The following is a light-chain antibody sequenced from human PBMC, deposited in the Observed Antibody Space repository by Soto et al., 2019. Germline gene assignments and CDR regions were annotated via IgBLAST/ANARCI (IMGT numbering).Light chain of an antibody. CDR2: WAS. J-gene: IGKJ2*01. V-gene: IGKV4-1*01. CDR3: QQYESTPPT. Sequence: DIVMTQSPDSLAVSLGERATINCKSSQSVLYSSNNKNYLAWYQQRPGQPPKLLIYWASTRESGVPDRFSGSGSGTDFTLTITIMQAEDVAVYYCQQYESTPPTFRQATKLEIK. CDR1: QSVLYSSNNKNY.